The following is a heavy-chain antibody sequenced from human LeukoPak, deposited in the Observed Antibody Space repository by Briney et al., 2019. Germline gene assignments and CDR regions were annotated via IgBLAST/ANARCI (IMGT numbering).Heavy chain of an antibody. V-gene: IGHV1-46*01. CDR3: ARNIGTAVLDF. Sequence: GASVKVSCKSSGYTFTNYYLHWVRQAPGQGLEWMGIINPSGGGTTYAQKFQGRLTITSDMSTTTFYMELSGLGSEDTAVYYCARNIGTAVLDFWGQGTLVNVAS. J-gene: IGHJ4*02. CDR1: GYTFTNYY. D-gene: IGHD5-12*01. CDR2: INPSGGGT.